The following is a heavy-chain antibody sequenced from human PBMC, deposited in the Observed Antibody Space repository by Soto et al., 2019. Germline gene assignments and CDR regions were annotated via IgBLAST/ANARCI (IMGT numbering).Heavy chain of an antibody. D-gene: IGHD3-22*01. Sequence: QVQLVESGGGVVQPGRSLRLSCAASGFTFSSCGMHWVRQAPGKGLEWVAVIWYDGSNKYYADSVKGRFTISRDNSKNTLYLQMNSLRAEDTAVYYCARPDYYDSSGQAPDVWGQGTTVTVSS. J-gene: IGHJ6*02. CDR3: ARPDYYDSSGQAPDV. CDR2: IWYDGSNK. V-gene: IGHV3-33*01. CDR1: GFTFSSCG.